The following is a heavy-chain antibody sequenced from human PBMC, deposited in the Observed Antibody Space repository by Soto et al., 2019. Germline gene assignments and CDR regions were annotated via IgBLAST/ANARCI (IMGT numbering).Heavy chain of an antibody. Sequence: QVQLVQSGAEVKKPGASVQVSCKASGYTFTGYYVHWVRQAPGQGLEWMGWINPNSGDTIYPQKFQGRVTMTRDTSISTAYMELSSLRFDDTAVYYCASTGNYGSGTSFRVDYWGQGTLVTVSS. V-gene: IGHV1-2*02. CDR1: GYTFTGYY. J-gene: IGHJ4*02. CDR3: ASTGNYGSGTSFRVDY. D-gene: IGHD3-10*01. CDR2: INPNSGDT.